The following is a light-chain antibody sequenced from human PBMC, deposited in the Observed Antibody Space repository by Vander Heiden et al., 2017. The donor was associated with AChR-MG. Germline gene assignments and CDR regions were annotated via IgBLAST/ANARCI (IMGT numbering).Light chain of an antibody. CDR1: QSLLDTDEKTY. V-gene: IGKV2D-29*02. J-gene: IGKJ5*01. CDR3: RRTMHLPIT. CDR2: EVS. Sequence: ASISCKSSQSLLDTDEKTYLYWYVQKAGQSPQLLIYEVSNRFSGVPDRFTGSGSGTNFTLRIDRMEAEDVGIYYCRRTMHLPITFGQGTRLDIK.